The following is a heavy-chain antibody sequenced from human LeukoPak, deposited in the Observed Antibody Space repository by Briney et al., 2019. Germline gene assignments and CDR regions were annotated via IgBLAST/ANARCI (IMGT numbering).Heavy chain of an antibody. J-gene: IGHJ4*02. CDR2: INPNSGGT. CDR3: ARDRVLLWFGEYD. CDR1: GYTFTGYY. D-gene: IGHD3-10*01. V-gene: IGHV1-2*02. Sequence: ASVKVSCKASGYTFTGYYMHWVRQVPGQGLEWMGWINPNSGGTNYAQKFQGRVTMTRDTPISTAYMELSRLRSDDTAVYYCARDRVLLWFGEYDWGQGTLVTVSS.